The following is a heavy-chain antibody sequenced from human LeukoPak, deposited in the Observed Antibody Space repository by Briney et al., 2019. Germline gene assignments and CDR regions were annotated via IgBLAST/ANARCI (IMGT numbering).Heavy chain of an antibody. D-gene: IGHD6-19*01. CDR2: INHSGST. CDR1: GGSFSGYY. CDR3: ARGPGAVAGRGPRPFDY. Sequence: SQTLSLTCTVYGGSFSGYYWSWIRQPPGKGLEWIGEINHSGSTNYNPSLKSRVTISVDTSKNQFSLKLSSVTAADTAVYYCARGPGAVAGRGPRPFDYWGQGTLVTVSS. V-gene: IGHV4-34*01. J-gene: IGHJ4*02.